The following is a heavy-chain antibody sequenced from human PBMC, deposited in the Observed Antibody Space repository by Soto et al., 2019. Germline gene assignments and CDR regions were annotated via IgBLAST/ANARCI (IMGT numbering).Heavy chain of an antibody. Sequence: QVQLVQSGAEVKKPGSSVKVSCKASGGTFSSYAISWVRQAPGQGLEWMGGIIPIFGTANYAQKFQGRVTITADKSTSTAYMELSRLRSEDTAVYYCAREGYCSGGSCYSGWFDPWGQGTLVTVSS. CDR1: GGTFSSYA. J-gene: IGHJ5*02. CDR3: AREGYCSGGSCYSGWFDP. CDR2: IIPIFGTA. V-gene: IGHV1-69*06. D-gene: IGHD2-15*01.